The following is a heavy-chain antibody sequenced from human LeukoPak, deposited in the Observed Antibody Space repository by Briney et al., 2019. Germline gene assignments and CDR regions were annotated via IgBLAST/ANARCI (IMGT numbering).Heavy chain of an antibody. CDR1: GFTFNSYW. CDR2: IKQDGSEK. Sequence: GGSLRLSCAASGFTFNSYWMSWVRQAPGKGLEWVANIKQDGSEKYYVDSVKGRFTISRDNAKNSLYLQMNSLRAEDTAVYYCARLYCGGDCYSVSPYWGQATLVTVSS. J-gene: IGHJ4*02. V-gene: IGHV3-7*03. D-gene: IGHD2-21*02. CDR3: ARLYCGGDCYSVSPY.